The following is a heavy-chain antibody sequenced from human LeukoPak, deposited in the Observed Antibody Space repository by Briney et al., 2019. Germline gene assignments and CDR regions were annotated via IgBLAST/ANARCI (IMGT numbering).Heavy chain of an antibody. CDR2: ISYDGSNK. J-gene: IGHJ4*02. CDR1: GFTFSSYA. V-gene: IGHV3-30-3*01. D-gene: IGHD3-22*01. Sequence: GGSLRLSCAASGFTFSSYAMHWVRQAPGKGLEWVAVISYDGSNKYYADSVKGRFTISRDNSKNTLYLQMNSLRAEDTAVYYCARGEGYYDSSGYYQLGPDYWGQGTLVTVSS. CDR3: ARGEGYYDSSGYYQLGPDY.